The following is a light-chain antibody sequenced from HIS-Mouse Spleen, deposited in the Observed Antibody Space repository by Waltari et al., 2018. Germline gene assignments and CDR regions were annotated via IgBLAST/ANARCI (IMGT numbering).Light chain of an antibody. J-gene: IGKJ1*01. CDR3: QQLNSYPPT. CDR2: AAS. V-gene: IGKV1-9*01. CDR1: QGISSY. Sequence: DIQLTESPSFLSASVGDRVTSTCRASQGISSYLALYQQKPGKAPKLLIYAASTLQSGVPSRFSGSGSGTEFTLTISSLQPEDFATYYCQQLNSYPPTFGQGTKVEIK.